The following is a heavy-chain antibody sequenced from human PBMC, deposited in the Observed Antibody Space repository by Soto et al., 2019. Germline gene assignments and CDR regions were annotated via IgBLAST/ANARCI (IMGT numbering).Heavy chain of an antibody. Sequence: PSGALCVTCTVSGGSISIYYWGWIRQPPGKGLEWIGYIYYSGSTNYNPSLKSRVTISVDTSKNQFSLKLSSVTAADTAVYYCAREKVTGRVDYWGQGTLVTGSS. CDR1: GGSISIYY. CDR3: AREKVTGRVDY. V-gene: IGHV4-59*01. J-gene: IGHJ4*02. D-gene: IGHD2-21*02. CDR2: IYYSGST.